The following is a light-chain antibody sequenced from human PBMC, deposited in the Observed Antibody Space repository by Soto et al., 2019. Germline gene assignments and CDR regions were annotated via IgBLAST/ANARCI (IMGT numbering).Light chain of an antibody. V-gene: IGLV1-40*01. CDR1: SSNIGAGYD. J-gene: IGLJ2*01. CDR2: GNS. Sequence: QSVLTQPPSVSGAPGQRVTISCTGSSSNIGAGYDVHWYQQLPGTAPKLLIYGNSNRPSGVPDRFSRSKSGTSASLAITGLQAEDEADYYCQSDDSSLDVVFGGGTKLTVL. CDR3: QSDDSSLDVV.